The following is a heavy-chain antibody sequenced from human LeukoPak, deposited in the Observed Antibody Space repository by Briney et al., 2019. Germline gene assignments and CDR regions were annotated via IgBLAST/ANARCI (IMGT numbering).Heavy chain of an antibody. CDR1: GFTFSSYA. CDR3: AKESENHYYDSSGYSDFDY. D-gene: IGHD3-22*01. Sequence: PGGSLRLSCAASGFTFSSYAMSWVRQAPGKGLERVSAISGSGVSPYYADSVKGRFTISRDNSKNTLYLQMNSLRAEDTAVYYCAKESENHYYDSSGYSDFDYWGQGTLVTVSS. J-gene: IGHJ4*02. V-gene: IGHV3-23*01. CDR2: ISGSGVSP.